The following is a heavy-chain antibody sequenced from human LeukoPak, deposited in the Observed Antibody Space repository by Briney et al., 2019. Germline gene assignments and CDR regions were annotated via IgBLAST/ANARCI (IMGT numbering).Heavy chain of an antibody. CDR1: GGSFSGYY. D-gene: IGHD6-13*01. CDR2: INHSGST. Sequence: PSETLSLTCAVYGGSFSGYYWSWIRQPPGKGLEWIGEINHSGSTNYNPSLKSRVTISVDTSKNQFSLKLSSVTAADTAVYYCARGWASPGSSWYGRYYYYGMDVWGQGTTVTVSS. V-gene: IGHV4-34*01. CDR3: ARGWASPGSSWYGRYYYYGMDV. J-gene: IGHJ6*02.